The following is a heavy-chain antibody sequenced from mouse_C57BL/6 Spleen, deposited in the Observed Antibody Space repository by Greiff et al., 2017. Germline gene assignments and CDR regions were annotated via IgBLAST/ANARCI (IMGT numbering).Heavy chain of an antibody. CDR3: ARPDYYGPWWYFDV. D-gene: IGHD1-2*01. Sequence: EVQLQQSGGGLVKPGGSLKLSCAASGFTFSDYGMHWVRQAPEKGLEWVAYISSGSSTIYYADTVKGRFTISRDNAKNTLFLQMTSLRSEDTAMYYCARPDYYGPWWYFDVWGTGTTVTVSS. CDR2: ISSGSSTI. V-gene: IGHV5-17*01. CDR1: GFTFSDYG. J-gene: IGHJ1*03.